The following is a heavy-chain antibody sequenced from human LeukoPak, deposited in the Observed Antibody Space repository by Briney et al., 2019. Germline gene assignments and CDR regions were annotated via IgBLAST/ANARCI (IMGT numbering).Heavy chain of an antibody. CDR2: IRSKAYGGTT. Sequence: GGSLRLSCTASGFTFGDYAMSWVRQAPGKGLEWVGFIRSKAYGGTTEYAASVKGRFTISRDDSKSIAYLQMNSLKTEDTAVYYCTRDVEWLFGPHFDYWGQGTLVTVSS. CDR3: TRDVEWLFGPHFDY. CDR1: GFTFGDYA. V-gene: IGHV3-49*04. D-gene: IGHD3-3*01. J-gene: IGHJ4*02.